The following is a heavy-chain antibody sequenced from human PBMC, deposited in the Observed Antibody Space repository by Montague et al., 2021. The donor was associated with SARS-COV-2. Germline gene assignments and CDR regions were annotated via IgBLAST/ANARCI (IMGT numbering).Heavy chain of an antibody. V-gene: IGHV4-39*01. Sequence: SETLSLTCTVSGGSISSSSYSWGWIRQPPGKGLEWIGSIYYSGSTYYNPSLKSRVTISVDTSKNQFSLKLSSVTAADTAVYYCARQRRGGLVSTPRFFDYWGQGTLVTVSS. J-gene: IGHJ4*02. CDR1: GGSISSSSYS. CDR3: ARQRRGGLVSTPRFFDY. CDR2: IYYSGST. D-gene: IGHD6-19*01.